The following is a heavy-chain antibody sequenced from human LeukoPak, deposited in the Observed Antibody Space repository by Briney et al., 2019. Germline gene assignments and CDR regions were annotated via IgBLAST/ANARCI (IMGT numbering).Heavy chain of an antibody. CDR3: ARDLELSAVYYFDS. CDR1: GFTFSSYA. D-gene: IGHD3-3*01. V-gene: IGHV3-30*01. CDR2: ISYDGSNK. Sequence: GGSLRLSCAASGFTFSSYAMHWVRQAPGKGLEWEAVISYDGSNKYYADSVKGRFTISRDNSKNTLYLQMNSLRADDTAVYYCARDLELSAVYYFDSWGQGTLVIVSS. J-gene: IGHJ4*02.